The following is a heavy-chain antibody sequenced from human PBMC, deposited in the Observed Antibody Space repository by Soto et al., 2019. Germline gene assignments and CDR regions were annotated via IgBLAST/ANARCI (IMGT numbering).Heavy chain of an antibody. CDR2: FDPEDGET. CDR3: ATARRFLEWLPLPPQNWFDP. D-gene: IGHD3-3*01. V-gene: IGHV1-24*01. Sequence: ASVKVSCKVSGYTLTELSMHWVRQAPGKGLEWMGGFDPEDGETIYTQKFQGRVTMTEDTSTDTAYMELSSLRSEDTAVYYCATARRFLEWLPLPPQNWFDPWGQGTLVTVSS. CDR1: GYTLTELS. J-gene: IGHJ5*02.